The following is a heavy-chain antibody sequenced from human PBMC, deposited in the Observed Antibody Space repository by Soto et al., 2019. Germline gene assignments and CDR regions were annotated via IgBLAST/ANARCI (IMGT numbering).Heavy chain of an antibody. Sequence: SETVSLTCTVSRDTNSNKNYHWGWNRQPPGKGLEWIGTIYSNGHTYHNPSLKSRLAMAVDTCMNQFSLSLISVTAADTAVSFWASLTNSRQGDAWGQGTGDTVS. CDR3: ASLTNSRQGDA. D-gene: IGHD2-8*01. J-gene: IGHJ5*02. V-gene: IGHV4-39*01. CDR2: IYSNGHT. CDR1: RDTNSNKNYH.